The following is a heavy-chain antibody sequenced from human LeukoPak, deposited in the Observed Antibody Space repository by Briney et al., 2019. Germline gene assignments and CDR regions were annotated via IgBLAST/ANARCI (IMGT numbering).Heavy chain of an antibody. V-gene: IGHV3-53*01. J-gene: IGHJ5*02. Sequence: GGSLRLSCAASGFTFSSYSMNGVRQAPGKGLEWVSVIYSGDTTYYADSVKGRFTISRDSSKNTLYLQMNSLRVEDTAVYYCARVDYSNWFDPWGQGTLVTVSS. CDR1: GFTFSSYS. D-gene: IGHD5-12*01. CDR2: IYSGDTT. CDR3: ARVDYSNWFDP.